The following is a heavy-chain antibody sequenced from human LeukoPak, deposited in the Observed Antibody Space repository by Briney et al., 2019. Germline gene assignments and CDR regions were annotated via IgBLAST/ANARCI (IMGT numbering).Heavy chain of an antibody. Sequence: ASVKVSCKASGYTFTSYGISWVRQAPGQGLEWMGWISAYNGNTNYAQKLQGRVTMTTDTSTSTAYMELRSLRSDDTAVYYCARAGSYYYDSSGYYVHYFDYWGQGTPVTVSS. CDR2: ISAYNGNT. J-gene: IGHJ4*02. V-gene: IGHV1-18*01. CDR1: GYTFTSYG. D-gene: IGHD3-22*01. CDR3: ARAGSYYYDSSGYYVHYFDY.